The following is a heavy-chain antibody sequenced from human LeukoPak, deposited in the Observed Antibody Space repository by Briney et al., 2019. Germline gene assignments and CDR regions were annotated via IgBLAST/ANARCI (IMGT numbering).Heavy chain of an antibody. J-gene: IGHJ4*02. D-gene: IGHD3-10*01. CDR1: GFTFSSYE. V-gene: IGHV3-48*03. Sequence: GGALRLSCVASGFTFSSYEMNWVRQAPGKGLEWVSYINSSGSPIYYADSVKGRFTISRDNAKNSLYLQMNSLGAEDTALYYCARARKDYGSGSYFFDYWGQGTLVTVSS. CDR3: ARARKDYGSGSYFFDY. CDR2: INSSGSPI.